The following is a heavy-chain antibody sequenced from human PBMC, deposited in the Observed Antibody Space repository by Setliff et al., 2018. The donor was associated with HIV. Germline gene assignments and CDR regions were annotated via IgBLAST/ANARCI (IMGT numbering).Heavy chain of an antibody. CDR2: IYYSGST. Sequence: SETLSLTCTVSGASISSYYWSWIRQPPGKGLEWIGYIYYSGSTNYNPSLKSRVTISVDTSKNQFSLKLSPVTAADTAVYYCARVRDYGGNFFDYWGQGTLVTVSS. V-gene: IGHV4-59*12. CDR1: GASISSYY. D-gene: IGHD4-17*01. J-gene: IGHJ4*02. CDR3: ARVRDYGGNFFDY.